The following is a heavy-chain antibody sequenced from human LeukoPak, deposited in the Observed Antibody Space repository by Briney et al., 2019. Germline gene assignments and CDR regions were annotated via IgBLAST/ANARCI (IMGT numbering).Heavy chain of an antibody. Sequence: ASVKVSCKASGYTFTGYYMHWVRQAPGQGLEWMGWINPNSGGTNYAQKFQGRVTMTRDTSISTAYMELSRLRSDDTAVYYCARASGSWIQLWHFDYWGQGTLVTVSS. CDR1: GYTFTGYY. CDR2: INPNSGGT. D-gene: IGHD5-18*01. CDR3: ARASGSWIQLWHFDY. V-gene: IGHV1-2*02. J-gene: IGHJ4*02.